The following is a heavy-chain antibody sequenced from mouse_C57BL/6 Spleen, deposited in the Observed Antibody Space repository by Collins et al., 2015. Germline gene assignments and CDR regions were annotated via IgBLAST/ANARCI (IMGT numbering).Heavy chain of an antibody. CDR1: GYTFTSYW. V-gene: IGHV1-72*01. CDR2: IDPNSGST. J-gene: IGHJ1*03. D-gene: IGHD2-3*01. Sequence: QVQLQQPGAEFVKPGASVRLSCKTSGYTFTSYWMHWVKQRPGRGLEWIGRIDPNSGSTKYNEKFKSKATLTIDRPSSTAYMQVSSLTSEDSAVYYCGAYFDGYYGYFDVWGTGTTVIVSS. CDR3: GAYFDGYYGYFDV.